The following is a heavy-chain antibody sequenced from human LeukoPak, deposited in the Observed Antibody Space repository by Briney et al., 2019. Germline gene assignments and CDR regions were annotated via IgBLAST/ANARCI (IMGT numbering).Heavy chain of an antibody. J-gene: IGHJ4*02. CDR1: GYTFTGYY. D-gene: IGHD3-3*01. Sequence: GASVKVSCTASGYTFTGYYMHWVRQAPGQGLEWMGWINPNSGGTNYAQKFQGRVTMTRDTSISTAYMELSRLRSDDTAVYYCALLDFWSGYYTGMGYWGQGTLVTVSS. CDR3: ALLDFWSGYYTGMGY. V-gene: IGHV1-2*02. CDR2: INPNSGGT.